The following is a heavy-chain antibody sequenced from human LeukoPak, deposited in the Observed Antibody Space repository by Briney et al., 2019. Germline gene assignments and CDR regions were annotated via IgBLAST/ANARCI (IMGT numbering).Heavy chain of an antibody. CDR2: ISYDGSNK. Sequence: HPGGSLRLSCAASGFTFSSYAMHWVRQAPGKGLEWVAVISYDGSNKYYADSVKGRFTISRDNSKNTLYLQMNSLRAEDTAVYYCARERVDFWSGYLQRYWGQGTLVTVSS. J-gene: IGHJ4*02. V-gene: IGHV3-30-3*01. CDR3: ARERVDFWSGYLQRY. CDR1: GFTFSSYA. D-gene: IGHD3-3*01.